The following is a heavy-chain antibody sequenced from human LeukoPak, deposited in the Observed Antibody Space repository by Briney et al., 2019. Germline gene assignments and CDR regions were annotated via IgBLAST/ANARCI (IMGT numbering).Heavy chain of an antibody. CDR3: ARGRYSSSFNYYYMDV. D-gene: IGHD6-13*01. CDR1: GYTFTGYY. V-gene: IGHV1-2*06. Sequence: ASVKVSCKASGYTFTGYYMHWVRQAPGQGLEWMGRINPNSGGTNYAQKFQGRVTMTRDTSISTAYMELSRLGSDDTAVYYCARGRYSSSFNYYYMDVWDKGTTVTVSS. J-gene: IGHJ6*03. CDR2: INPNSGGT.